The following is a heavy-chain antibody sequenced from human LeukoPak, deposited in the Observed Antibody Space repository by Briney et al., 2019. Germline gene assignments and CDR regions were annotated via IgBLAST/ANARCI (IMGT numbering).Heavy chain of an antibody. CDR1: GGSISSYY. D-gene: IGHD4-23*01. CDR3: ASSVVTPDWSYGMDV. V-gene: IGHV4-59*01. CDR2: IYYSGST. Sequence: PPETLSLTCTVSGGSISSYYWSWIRQPPGKGLEWIGYIYYSGSTNYNPSLKSRVTISVDTSKNQFSLKLSSVTAADTAVYYCASSVVTPDWSYGMDVWGQGTTVTVS. J-gene: IGHJ6*02.